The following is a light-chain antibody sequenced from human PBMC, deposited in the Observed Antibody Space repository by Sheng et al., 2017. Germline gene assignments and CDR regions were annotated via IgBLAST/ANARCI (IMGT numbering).Light chain of an antibody. Sequence: EIVMTQSPATLSVSPGERATLSCRASQSVSSNYLAWYQQKAGQAPRLLIYGASTRATGVPARFSGSGSGTEFTLTISSLQSEDSAIFYXQQYSKWPTFGQGTKVEI. V-gene: IGKV3-15*01. J-gene: IGKJ1*01. CDR2: GAS. CDR1: QSVSSN. CDR3: QQYSKWPT.